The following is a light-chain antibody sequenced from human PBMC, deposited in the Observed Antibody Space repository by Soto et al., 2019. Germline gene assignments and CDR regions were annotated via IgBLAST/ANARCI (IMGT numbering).Light chain of an antibody. CDR3: SSYGGSNNLL. CDR2: DVI. Sequence: QSALTQPPSASGSLGQSVTISCTGTSRDIGGYDFVSWYQQHPGKAPKLLIYDVIKRPSGVPDRFSGSKSGNTASLTVSGLQTDDEADYFFSSYGGSNNLLFGRGTKLTVL. CDR1: SRDIGGYDF. J-gene: IGLJ2*01. V-gene: IGLV2-8*01.